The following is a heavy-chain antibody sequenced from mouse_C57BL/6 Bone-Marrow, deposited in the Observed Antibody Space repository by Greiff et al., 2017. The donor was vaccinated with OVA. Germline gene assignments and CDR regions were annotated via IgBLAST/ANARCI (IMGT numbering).Heavy chain of an antibody. J-gene: IGHJ2*01. V-gene: IGHV14-4*01. CDR1: GFNIKDDY. CDR3: TPTGGDY. Sequence: EVQRVESGAELVRPGASVKLSCTASGFNIKDDYMHWVKQRPEQGLEWIGWIDPENGDTEYASKFQGKATITADTSSNTAYLQLSSLTSEDTAVYYCTPTGGDYWGQGTTLTVSS. CDR2: IDPENGDT. D-gene: IGHD4-1*02.